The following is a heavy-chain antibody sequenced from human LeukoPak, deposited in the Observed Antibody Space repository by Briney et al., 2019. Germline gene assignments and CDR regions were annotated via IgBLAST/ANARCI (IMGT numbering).Heavy chain of an antibody. CDR3: ARDDRLVPAAN. CDR1: GFTVSSNY. Sequence: GGSLRLSCAASGFTVSSNYMSWVRQAPGKGLEWVSIIYSGGSTFYADSVKGRFTISRDNSKNTLYLQMNSLRAEDTAVYYCARDDRLVPAANWGQGTLVTVSS. D-gene: IGHD2-2*01. V-gene: IGHV3-53*01. CDR2: IYSGGST. J-gene: IGHJ4*02.